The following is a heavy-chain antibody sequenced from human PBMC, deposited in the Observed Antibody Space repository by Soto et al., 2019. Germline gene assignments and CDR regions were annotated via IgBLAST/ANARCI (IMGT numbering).Heavy chain of an antibody. CDR3: ARDDHIVVVPTSLGAMDV. J-gene: IGHJ6*02. V-gene: IGHV4-4*02. CDR2: IYHSGST. CDR1: GGSISSNKW. D-gene: IGHD2-2*01. Sequence: QVQLQESGPGLVKPSETLSLTCAVYGGSISSNKWWSWVRQPPGKGLEWIGEIYHSGSTNYNPSLKSRVTTSLDKSTTQFSLKMTSVTAAASAVYYCARDDHIVVVPTSLGAMDVWGQGTTVTVYS.